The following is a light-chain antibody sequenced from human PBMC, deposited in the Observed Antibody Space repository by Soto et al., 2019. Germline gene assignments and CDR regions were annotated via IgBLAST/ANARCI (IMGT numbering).Light chain of an antibody. V-gene: IGKV4-1*01. Sequence: DIVMTQSPDSLAVSLGERATINCKSSQSVLYSSNNKNYLAWYQQKPGQPPKLLIYWASTRESGVPDRFSGSGSGTDFTLTISSLHGEDVAVYDCQPYCNPPRTFGPGTKVEIK. J-gene: IGKJ1*01. CDR2: WAS. CDR3: QPYCNPPRT. CDR1: QSVLYSSNNKNY.